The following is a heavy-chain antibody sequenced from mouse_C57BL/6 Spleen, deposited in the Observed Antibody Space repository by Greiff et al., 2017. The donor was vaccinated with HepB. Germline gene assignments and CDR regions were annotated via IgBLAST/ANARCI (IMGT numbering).Heavy chain of an antibody. J-gene: IGHJ4*01. V-gene: IGHV1-15*01. CDR2: IDPETGGT. D-gene: IGHD1-1*01. Sequence: QVQLQQSGAELVRPGASVTLSCKASGYTFTDYEMHWVKQTPVHGLEWIGAIDPETGGTAYNQKFKGKAILTADNSSSTASMELRSLTSEDSAVYYCTRGILLRSFYAMDYWGQGTSVTVSS. CDR3: TRGILLRSFYAMDY. CDR1: GYTFTDYE.